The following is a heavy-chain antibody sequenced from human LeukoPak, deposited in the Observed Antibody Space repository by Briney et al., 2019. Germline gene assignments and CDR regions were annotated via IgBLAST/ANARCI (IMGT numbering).Heavy chain of an antibody. Sequence: GGSLRPSCAASGFTFSSYSMNWVRQAPGKGLEWVSSISSSSSYIYYADSVKGRFTISRDNAKNSLYLQMNSLRAEDTAVYYCARIGPELAFDIWGQGTMVTVSS. V-gene: IGHV3-21*01. J-gene: IGHJ3*02. CDR2: ISSSSSYI. D-gene: IGHD1-7*01. CDR3: ARIGPELAFDI. CDR1: GFTFSSYS.